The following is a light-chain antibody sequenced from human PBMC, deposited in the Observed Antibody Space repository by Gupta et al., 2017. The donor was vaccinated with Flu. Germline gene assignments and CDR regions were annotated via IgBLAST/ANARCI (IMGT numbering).Light chain of an antibody. V-gene: IGKV3-15*01. CDR2: GAS. J-gene: IGKJ5*01. Sequence: EIVMTQSPATLSVSPGESATLSCRASQTLSNNLAWYRQKPGQAPRLLIYGASTRATGIPARFSGSGYGTEFSLTISSLQSEDSAVYYCQQIDNWPQITFGQGTRLEI. CDR1: QTLSNN. CDR3: QQIDNWPQIT.